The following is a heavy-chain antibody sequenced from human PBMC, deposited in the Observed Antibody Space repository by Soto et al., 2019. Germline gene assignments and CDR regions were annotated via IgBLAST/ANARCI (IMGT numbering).Heavy chain of an antibody. CDR3: ARYCSGVSCYHNWFDP. J-gene: IGHJ5*02. D-gene: IGHD2-15*01. CDR2: ISVYNGNT. CDR1: GYSFTTSTYG. V-gene: IGHV1-18*01. Sequence: ASVKVSCKASGYSFTTSTYGITWVRQAPGQGPEWMGWISVYNGNTNYAQKVQGRVTMTTDTSTSTAYLELRSLRSDDPALYYCARYCSGVSCYHNWFDPWGQGTQVTVSS.